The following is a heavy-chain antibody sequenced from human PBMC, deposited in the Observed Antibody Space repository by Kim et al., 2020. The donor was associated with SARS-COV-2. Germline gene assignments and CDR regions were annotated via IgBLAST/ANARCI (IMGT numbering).Heavy chain of an antibody. CDR2: ISGSGGST. D-gene: IGHD3-3*01. Sequence: GGSLRLSCAASGFTFSSYSMTWVRQAPGKGLEWVSVISGSGGSTYYADSVKGRFTISRDNPKNTVYLQMNSLRVDDTAVYDCGKDPNGDFLGGFAIWGQG. J-gene: IGHJ3*02. V-gene: IGHV3-23*01. CDR3: GKDPNGDFLGGFAI. CDR1: GFTFSSYS.